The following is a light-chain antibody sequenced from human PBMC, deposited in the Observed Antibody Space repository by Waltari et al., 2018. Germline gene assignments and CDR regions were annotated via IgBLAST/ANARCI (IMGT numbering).Light chain of an antibody. J-gene: IGKJ5*01. Sequence: DIQMTQSPSTLSASVGDRVTITCRASQSINIWLAWYQQKPGKAPKLLIDKASSLASGVPSRFSGSRSGTEFTLTISSLQPDDFATYYCQQYYTYSVTFGQGTRLEIK. CDR2: KAS. CDR1: QSINIW. V-gene: IGKV1-5*03. CDR3: QQYYTYSVT.